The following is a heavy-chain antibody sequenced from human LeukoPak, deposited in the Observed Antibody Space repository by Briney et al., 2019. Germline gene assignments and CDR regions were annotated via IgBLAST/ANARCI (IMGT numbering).Heavy chain of an antibody. J-gene: IGHJ4*02. CDR3: ARGGDGGYNYLDY. V-gene: IGHV3-30*04. CDR2: ISYDGSNK. D-gene: IGHD5-24*01. CDR1: GFTFSSYA. Sequence: GGSLRLSCAASGFTFSSYAMHWVRQAPGKGLEWVAVISYDGSNKYYADSVKGRFTISRDNSKNTLYLQMNRLRAEDTAVYYWARGGDGGYNYLDYWGQGTLVTVSS.